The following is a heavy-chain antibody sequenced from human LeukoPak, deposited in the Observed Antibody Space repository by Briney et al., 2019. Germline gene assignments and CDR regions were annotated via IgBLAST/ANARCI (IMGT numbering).Heavy chain of an antibody. Sequence: SETLSLTCAVSGGSFSRPFWSWIRQPPGKGLEWIGEIDHSGRTDYNPSLEGRVTMSVDTSKNQFSLRLTSVTAADTAVYFCARAERRINLARGVFGSHFDSWGQGTLVSVSS. V-gene: IGHV4-34*01. D-gene: IGHD3-10*01. CDR2: IDHSGRT. CDR3: ARAERRINLARGVFGSHFDS. CDR1: GGSFSRPF. J-gene: IGHJ5*01.